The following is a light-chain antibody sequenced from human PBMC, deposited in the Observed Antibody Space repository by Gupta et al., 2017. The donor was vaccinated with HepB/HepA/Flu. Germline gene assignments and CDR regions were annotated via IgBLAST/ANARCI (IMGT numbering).Light chain of an antibody. Sequence: EIVLTPSPCPLSLSPGGRATLPCRASQYVNIYLGWYQQKPGQAPTLLLYHASNRATGIPARFSGSGSGTDCTLIISSLEPEDFALYYFQQRRSCPITFGEGTRLEIK. J-gene: IGKJ5*01. CDR1: QYVNIY. CDR3: QQRRSCPIT. V-gene: IGKV3-11*01. CDR2: HAS.